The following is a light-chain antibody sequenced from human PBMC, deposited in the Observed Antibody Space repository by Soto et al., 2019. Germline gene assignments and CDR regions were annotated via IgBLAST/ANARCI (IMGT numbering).Light chain of an antibody. J-gene: IGKJ2*01. V-gene: IGKV3-20*01. CDR3: QLYDSSSYT. Sequence: EIVLTQSPGTLSLSPGERATLSCRASQSITSSYLAWYQQKPGQAPRLLIYGASRRATDIPDRFSGSGSGTDFTLTISRLEPEDFAVYYCQLYDSSSYTFGQGTKVDIK. CDR2: GAS. CDR1: QSITSSY.